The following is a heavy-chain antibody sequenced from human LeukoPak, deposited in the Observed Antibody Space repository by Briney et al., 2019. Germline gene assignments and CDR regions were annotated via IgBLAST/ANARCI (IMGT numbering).Heavy chain of an antibody. J-gene: IGHJ4*02. CDR2: IKGDGSST. D-gene: IGHD4-23*01. CDR3: IRDDYGGKWG. CDR1: GFTFSTYW. Sequence: PGGSLRLSCAASGFTFSTYWMHWVRQAQGKGLEWVARIKGDGSSTSYADSVKGRFTISRDNAMNTLLLQMNSLRVDDTGVYYCIRDDYGGKWGWGQGALVTVSS. V-gene: IGHV3-74*01.